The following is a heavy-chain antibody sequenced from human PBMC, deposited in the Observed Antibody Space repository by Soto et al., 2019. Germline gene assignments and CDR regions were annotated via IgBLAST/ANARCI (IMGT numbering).Heavy chain of an antibody. CDR2: IVPLFRTT. J-gene: IGHJ3*02. CDR3: ARAGPYCGSDCYPWAFDI. D-gene: IGHD2-21*02. Sequence: QVQLVQSGAEAKKPGSSVKVSCTTSGGTFSSYAISWVRQAPGQGLEWMGGIVPLFRTTNDAQKIQGRVTITEDTSTYTVYMELSGLRSGDTAVYYCARAGPYCGSDCYPWAFDIWGHGTVVTVSS. V-gene: IGHV1-69*06. CDR1: GGTFSSYA.